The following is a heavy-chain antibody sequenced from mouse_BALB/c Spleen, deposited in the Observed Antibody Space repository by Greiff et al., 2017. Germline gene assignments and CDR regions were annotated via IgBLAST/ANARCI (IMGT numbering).Heavy chain of an antibody. V-gene: IGHV1S137*01. CDR1: GYTFTDYA. D-gene: IGHD2-3*01. CDR3: ARWDGYHLDY. CDR2: ISTYYGDA. J-gene: IGHJ2*01. Sequence: QVQLQQSGAELVRPGVSVKISCKGSGYTFTDYAMHWVKQSHAKSLEWIGVISTYYGDASYNQKFKGKATMTVDKSSSTAYMELARLTSEESAIYYCARWDGYHLDYWGQGTTLTVSA.